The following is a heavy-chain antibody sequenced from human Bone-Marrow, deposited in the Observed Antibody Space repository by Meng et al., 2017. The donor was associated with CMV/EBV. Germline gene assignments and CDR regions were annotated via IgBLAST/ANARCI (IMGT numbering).Heavy chain of an antibody. V-gene: IGHV4-59*01. CDR1: GGSMSGDY. Sequence: SETLSLTCTVSGGSMSGDYWSWIRQPPGKGLEWIGYMIYSGSTNYNPSLKSRVTISVDTSKRQFSLKLSSVTAADTAVYYCARLLPAPDYFYYSGIDVWGQGNTVNVSS. CDR2: MIYSGST. J-gene: IGHJ6*02. CDR3: ARLLPAPDYFYYSGIDV. D-gene: IGHD2-2*01.